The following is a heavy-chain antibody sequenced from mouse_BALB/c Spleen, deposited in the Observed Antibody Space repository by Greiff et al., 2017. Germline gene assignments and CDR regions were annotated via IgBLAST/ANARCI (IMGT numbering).Heavy chain of an antibody. J-gene: IGHJ2*01. CDR3: ARLATVAY. CDR2: ISSGGGST. Sequence: EVKLVESGGGLVKPGGSLKLSCAASGFAFSSYDMSWVRQTPEKRLEWVAYISSGGGSTYYPDTVKGRFTISRDNAKNTLYLQMSSLKSEDTAMYYCARLATVAYWGQGTTLTVSS. V-gene: IGHV5-12-1*01. D-gene: IGHD1-1*01. CDR1: GFAFSSYD.